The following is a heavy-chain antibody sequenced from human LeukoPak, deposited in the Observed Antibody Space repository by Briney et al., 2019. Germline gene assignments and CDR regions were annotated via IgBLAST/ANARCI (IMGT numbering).Heavy chain of an antibody. V-gene: IGHV3-53*01. CDR3: ARVSYDSSGYYFDY. J-gene: IGHJ4*02. Sequence: PGGSLRLXCAASGFTVSSNYMSWVRPAPGKGLEWVSVIYSGGSTYYADSVKGRFTISRDNSKNTLYLQMNSLRAEDTAVYYCARVSYDSSGYYFDYWGQGTLVTVSS. D-gene: IGHD3-22*01. CDR2: IYSGGST. CDR1: GFTVSSNY.